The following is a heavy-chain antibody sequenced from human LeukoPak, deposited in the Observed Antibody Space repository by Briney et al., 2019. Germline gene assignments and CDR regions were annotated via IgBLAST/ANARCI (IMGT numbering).Heavy chain of an antibody. CDR3: ARRHLVGSGYFDH. CDR1: GYAFINYG. J-gene: IGHJ4*02. CDR2: ISTFNGHT. D-gene: IGHD2-15*01. V-gene: IGHV1-18*01. Sequence: ASVKVTFKASGYAFINYGISWVRQAPGQGLEWLGWISTFNGHTTYALKFQDRGTMNTDTSTDTAYLELRSLRTDDTAVYYCARRHLVGSGYFDHWGKGTLVTVSS.